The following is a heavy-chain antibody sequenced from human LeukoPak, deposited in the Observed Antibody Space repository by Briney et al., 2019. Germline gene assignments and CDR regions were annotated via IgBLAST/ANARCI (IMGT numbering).Heavy chain of an antibody. CDR1: GYTFTGYY. D-gene: IGHD3-16*01. V-gene: IGHV1-2*02. J-gene: IGHJ4*02. CDR3: ARSPHLGSYGYGPWELPEPYFDY. Sequence: ASVKVSCKASGYTFTGYYMHWVRQAPGQGLEWMGWINPNSGGTNYAQKFQGRVTMTRDTSISTAYMELSRLRSDDTAVYYCARSPHLGSYGYGPWELPEPYFDYWGQGTLVTVSS. CDR2: INPNSGGT.